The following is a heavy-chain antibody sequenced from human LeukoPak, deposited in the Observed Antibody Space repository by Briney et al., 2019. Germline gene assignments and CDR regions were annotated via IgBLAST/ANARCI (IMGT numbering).Heavy chain of an antibody. CDR3: AKDPSAWELPGNWFDY. V-gene: IGHV3-23*01. D-gene: IGHD1-26*01. J-gene: IGHJ4*02. CDR1: GFTFSSYA. CDR2: ISGSGGST. Sequence: GGSLRLSCAASGFTFSSYAMSWVRQAPGKGLEWVSAISGSGGSTYYADSVKGRFTISRDNSKNTLYLQMNSLRAEDTAVYYCAKDPSAWELPGNWFDYWGQGTLVTVSS.